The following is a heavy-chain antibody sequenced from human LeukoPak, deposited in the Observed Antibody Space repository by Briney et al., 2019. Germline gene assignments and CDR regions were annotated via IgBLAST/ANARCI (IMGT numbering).Heavy chain of an antibody. V-gene: IGHV4-59*13. Sequence: SETLSLTCTVSGGSISSFYWSWIRQPPGKGLEWIGYMYYGGSPSYNPSLKSRVITSLDTPKNQFSLKLNSVTTADTAVYYCVTGRYSYGWYDHWGQGILVTVSS. CDR1: GGSISSFY. D-gene: IGHD1-26*01. CDR3: VTGRYSYGWYDH. J-gene: IGHJ5*02. CDR2: MYYGGSP.